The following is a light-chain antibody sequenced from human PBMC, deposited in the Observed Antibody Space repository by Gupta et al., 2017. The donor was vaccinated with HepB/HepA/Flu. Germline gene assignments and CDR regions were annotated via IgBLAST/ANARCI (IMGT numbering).Light chain of an antibody. CDR2: AAS. J-gene: IGKJ1*01. CDR3: QQRDSTLWT. CDR1: QSISSY. V-gene: IGKV1-39*01. Sequence: DIQMTQSPSSLSASVGDRVTITCRASQSISSYLNWYQQKPGKAPKLLIYAASSLQSGVPSRFSGSGSGTDFTLTIIMLQPEDFATYYCQQRDSTLWTFGQGTKVEIK.